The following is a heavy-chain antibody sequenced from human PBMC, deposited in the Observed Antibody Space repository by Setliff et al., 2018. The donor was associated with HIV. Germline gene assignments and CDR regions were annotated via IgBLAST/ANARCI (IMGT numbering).Heavy chain of an antibody. CDR2: INHSGST. CDR3: ARLNALTRRLFDY. Sequence: SETLSLTCAVYGGSFSGYSWSWIRQPPGKGLEWIGEINHSGSTNYNPSLMSRLTISVDTSKNQFSLKLSSVTAADTAVYYCARLNALTRRLFDYWGQGTLVTVSS. CDR1: GGSFSGYS. V-gene: IGHV4-34*01. J-gene: IGHJ4*02. D-gene: IGHD3-9*01.